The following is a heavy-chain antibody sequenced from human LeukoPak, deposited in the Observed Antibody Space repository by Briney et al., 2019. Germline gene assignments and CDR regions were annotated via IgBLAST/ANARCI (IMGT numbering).Heavy chain of an antibody. CDR2: ISSSSSYI. CDR1: GFTFRSYN. Sequence: PGGSLRLSCAASGFTFRSYNMNWVRQAPGKRPEWVSSISSSSSYIYYADSVKGRFTISRDNAKNSLYLQMNSLRAADTAVYYCGTHAGRTGSDDWGQGTLVTVSS. J-gene: IGHJ4*02. V-gene: IGHV3-21*04. D-gene: IGHD3/OR15-3a*01. CDR3: GTHAGRTGSDD.